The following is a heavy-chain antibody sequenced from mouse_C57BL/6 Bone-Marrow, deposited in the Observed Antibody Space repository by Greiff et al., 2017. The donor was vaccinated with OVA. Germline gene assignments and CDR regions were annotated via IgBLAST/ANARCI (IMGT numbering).Heavy chain of an antibody. D-gene: IGHD4-1*01. CDR1: GYSFTGYY. CDR3: ARGGTSPFAY. Sequence: EVKLQESGPELVKPGASVKISCKASGYSFTGYYMNWVKQSPEKSLEWIGEINPSTGGTTYNQKFKAKATLTVDKSSSTAYMQLKSPTSEDSAVYYCARGGTSPFAYWGQGTLVTVSA. CDR2: INPSTGGT. V-gene: IGHV1-42*01. J-gene: IGHJ3*01.